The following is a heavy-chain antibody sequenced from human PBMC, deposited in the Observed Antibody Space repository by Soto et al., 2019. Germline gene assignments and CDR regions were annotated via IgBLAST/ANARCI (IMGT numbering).Heavy chain of an antibody. D-gene: IGHD6-13*01. V-gene: IGHV3-7*01. CDR2: IKQDGSEK. CDR3: ARAPGMAAPRTPHN. Sequence: LRLSCAASGFTFSSYWMSWVRQAPGKGLEWVANIKQDGSEKYYVDSVKGRFTMSRDNAKNSLYLQMNSLRAEDTAVYYCARAPGMAAPRTPHNWGQETLVTASS. J-gene: IGHJ4*02. CDR1: GFTFSSYW.